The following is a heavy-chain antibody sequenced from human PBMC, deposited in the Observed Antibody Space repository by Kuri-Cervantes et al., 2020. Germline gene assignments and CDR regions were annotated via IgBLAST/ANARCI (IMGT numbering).Heavy chain of an antibody. Sequence: GGSLRLPCAASGFTFSDYYMSWIRQAPGKGLEWVAVITYDGSNKYYADSVKGRFTISRDNSKNTLFLQMNSLRVEDTAVYYCVTPGTSSWPYWGQGTLVTVSS. CDR3: VTPGTSSWPY. D-gene: IGHD6-13*01. CDR2: ITYDGSNK. CDR1: GFTFSDYY. V-gene: IGHV3-30*01. J-gene: IGHJ4*02.